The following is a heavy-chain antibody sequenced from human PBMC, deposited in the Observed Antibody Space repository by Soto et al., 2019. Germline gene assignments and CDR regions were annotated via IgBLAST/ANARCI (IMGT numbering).Heavy chain of an antibody. CDR2: ISSSSSTI. V-gene: IGHV3-48*02. Sequence: SCEVAGVTFSGCGLIWVGEAPGKGLEWVSYISSSSSTIYYADSVKGRFTISRDNAKNSLYLQMNSLRDEDTAVYYCARAGNLWSGDAFEILRQGTTVTV. J-gene: IGHJ3*02. D-gene: IGHD3-3*01. CDR1: GVTFSGCG. CDR3: ARAGNLWSGDAFEI.